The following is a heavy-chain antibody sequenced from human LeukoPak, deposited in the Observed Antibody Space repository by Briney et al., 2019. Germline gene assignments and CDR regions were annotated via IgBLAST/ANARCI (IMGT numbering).Heavy chain of an antibody. J-gene: IGHJ1*01. CDR2: ISGSGTTI. CDR3: ARDYYDSSGYYRLQH. CDR1: GFTFSSYE. Sequence: TGGSRSLSGAASGFTFSSYEMNWVRQPPGKGLEWLSYISGSGTTIYYADSVKGRFTISRDNAKNSLFLQMNSLRAEDTAVYYCARDYYDSSGYYRLQHWGQGTLVTVSS. V-gene: IGHV3-48*03. D-gene: IGHD3-22*01.